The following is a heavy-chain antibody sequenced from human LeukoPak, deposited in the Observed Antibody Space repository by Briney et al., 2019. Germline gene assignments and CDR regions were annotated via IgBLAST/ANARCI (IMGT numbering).Heavy chain of an antibody. V-gene: IGHV4-4*07. J-gene: IGHJ4*02. CDR1: GGSISSYY. D-gene: IGHD7-27*01. CDR2: FSKSGST. CDR3: AREVGADWGRGLDS. Sequence: SETLSLTCTVSGGSISSYYWSWIRQPPGKGLEWIGRFSKSGSTDYNPSLKSRITMSGDTSKNQFTLTLYSVTAADTALYFCAREVGADWGRGLDSWSQGTQVTV.